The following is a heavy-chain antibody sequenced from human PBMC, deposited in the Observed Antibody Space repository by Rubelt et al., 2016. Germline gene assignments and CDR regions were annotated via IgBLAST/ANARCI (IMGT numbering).Heavy chain of an antibody. CDR2: INHSGRT. D-gene: IGHD2-8*01. J-gene: IGHJ4*02. Sequence: QVQLQQWGAGLLKPSETLSLTCAVYGGSFSGYYWSWIRQPPGKGLEWIGEINHSGRTNYNPSLKSRVPITVAPSNNQFSLKLGAVTAAATAVYFCAGRVDGDCTTFSCCIDYWGQGTLVTVSS. CDR3: AGRVDGDCTTFSCCIDY. V-gene: IGHV4-34*01. CDR1: GGSFSGYY.